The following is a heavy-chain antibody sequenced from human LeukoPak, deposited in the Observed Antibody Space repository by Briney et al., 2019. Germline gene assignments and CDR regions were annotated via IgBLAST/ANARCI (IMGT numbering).Heavy chain of an antibody. CDR1: GFIFSSYA. J-gene: IGHJ1*01. Sequence: GGSLRLSCAASGFIFSSYAMHWVRQAPGKGLERVAVTLYDGRNQYYADSVKGRFTISRDNSKNTLYLQMNSLRAEDTAVYYCARDVDRSGYYAPKYLQHWGQGTLVTVSS. D-gene: IGHD3-22*01. V-gene: IGHV3-30*04. CDR3: ARDVDRSGYYAPKYLQH. CDR2: TLYDGRNQ.